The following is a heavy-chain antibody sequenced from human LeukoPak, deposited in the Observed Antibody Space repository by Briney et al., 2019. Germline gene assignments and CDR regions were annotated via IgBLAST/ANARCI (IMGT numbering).Heavy chain of an antibody. D-gene: IGHD2-2*01. V-gene: IGHV3-21*01. Sequence: KSGGSLRLSCAASGFTFSSYSMNWVRQAPGKGLECVSSINRSSSYIYYADSVKGRFTISRDNAKNSLFLQMNSLRAEDTAIYYCARQERYCSSICCLDPWGQGTLGTVSS. CDR1: GFTFSSYS. J-gene: IGHJ5*02. CDR3: ARQERYCSSICCLDP. CDR2: INRSSSYI.